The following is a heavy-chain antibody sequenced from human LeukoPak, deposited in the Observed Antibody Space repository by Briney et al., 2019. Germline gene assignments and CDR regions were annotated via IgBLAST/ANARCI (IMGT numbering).Heavy chain of an antibody. CDR2: LSSSSDYI. CDR3: AREGRCAGTTCHFDF. V-gene: IGHV3-21*01. CDR1: GFTFSTYR. J-gene: IGHJ4*02. Sequence: GGSLRLSCAASGFTFSTYRVTWVRKAPGKGLEWVSSLSSSSDYIYYADSVKGRFTISRDNAKNSLYLQMNSLRAADTAVYYCAREGRCAGTTCHFDFWGQGTLVTVSS. D-gene: IGHD2-2*01.